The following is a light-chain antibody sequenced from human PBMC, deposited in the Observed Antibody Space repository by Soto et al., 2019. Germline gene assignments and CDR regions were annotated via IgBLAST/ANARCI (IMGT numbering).Light chain of an antibody. CDR2: GNS. J-gene: IGLJ2*01. CDR1: SSNIGAGYD. V-gene: IGLV1-40*01. CDR3: QSYDSSLNGVV. Sequence: QFVLTQPPSVSGAPGQRVTISCTGSSSNIGAGYDVHWYQQLPGTAPKVLIYGNSNRPSGVPDRFSGSKSGTSASLAITGLQAEEEADYYCQSYDSSLNGVVFGGGTQLTVL.